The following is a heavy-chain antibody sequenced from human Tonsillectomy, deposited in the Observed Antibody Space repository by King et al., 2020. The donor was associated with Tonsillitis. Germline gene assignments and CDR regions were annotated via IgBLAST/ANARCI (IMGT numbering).Heavy chain of an antibody. D-gene: IGHD2-21*02. Sequence: QLQESGPGLVKPSETLSLSCTVSGGSITRYYWSWIRQPPGKGLEWIGSIYYSGSTNYNPSLKSRVTISLDTSKNQFSLRLSSVTAADTAVYYCAGPPQYCGGDCYSHYYMDVWGKGTTVTVSS. CDR2: IYYSGST. V-gene: IGHV4-59*08. J-gene: IGHJ6*03. CDR3: AGPPQYCGGDCYSHYYMDV. CDR1: GGSITRYY.